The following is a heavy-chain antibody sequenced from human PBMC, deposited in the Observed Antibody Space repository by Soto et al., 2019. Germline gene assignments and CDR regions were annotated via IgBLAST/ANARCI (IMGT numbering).Heavy chain of an antibody. V-gene: IGHV4-59*01. CDR3: ARMGGANGSSWYVGYYYYGMDV. CDR1: GGSISSYY. J-gene: IGHJ6*02. Sequence: PSETLSLTCTVSGGSISSYYWSWIRQPPGKGLEWSGYIYYSGSTNYNPSLKSRVTISVDTSKNQFSLKLSSVTAADTAVYYCARMGGANGSSWYVGYYYYGMDVWGQGTTVTVSS. D-gene: IGHD6-13*01. CDR2: IYYSGST.